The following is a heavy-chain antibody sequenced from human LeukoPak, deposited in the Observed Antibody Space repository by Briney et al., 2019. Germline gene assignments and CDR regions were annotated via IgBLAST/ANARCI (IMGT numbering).Heavy chain of an antibody. D-gene: IGHD3-22*01. CDR1: GGSISSYY. Sequence: SKTLSLTCTVSGGSISSYYWSWIRQPPGKGLEWIGYIYYSGSTNYNPSLKSRVTISVDTSKNQFSLKLSSVTAADTAVYYCARHSGYDSSGYRINWFDPWGQGTLVTVSS. J-gene: IGHJ5*02. CDR2: IYYSGST. V-gene: IGHV4-59*08. CDR3: ARHSGYDSSGYRINWFDP.